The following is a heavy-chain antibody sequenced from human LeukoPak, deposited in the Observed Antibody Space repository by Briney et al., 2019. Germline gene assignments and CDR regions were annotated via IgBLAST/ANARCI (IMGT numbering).Heavy chain of an antibody. D-gene: IGHD4-17*01. CDR1: GFTFSNYA. CDR2: IRGSGDST. V-gene: IGHV3-23*01. CDR3: ARDPNGDYFGAFDF. Sequence: VGSLRLSCVASGFTFSNYAMIWVRQAPGKGREWVSAIRGSGDSTLYADSAKGRFTISRDNSKDTLYLQMNRLRGDDTAVYYCARDPNGDYFGAFDFLGQGTMVSVSS. J-gene: IGHJ3*01.